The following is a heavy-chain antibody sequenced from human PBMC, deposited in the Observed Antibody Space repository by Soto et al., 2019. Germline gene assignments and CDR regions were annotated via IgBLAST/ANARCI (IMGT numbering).Heavy chain of an antibody. CDR1: GGSFSGYY. CDR2: INHSGGT. V-gene: IGHV4-34*01. J-gene: IGHJ4*02. Sequence: QVQLQQWGAGLLKPSETLSLTCAVYGGSFSGYYWSWIRQPPGKGLEWIGEINHSGGTNYNPSLKSRVNISVDTSKNQFSLRLSSVTAADTAVYYCARTYSSSWSPFDYWGQGTLVTVSS. CDR3: ARTYSSSWSPFDY. D-gene: IGHD6-13*01.